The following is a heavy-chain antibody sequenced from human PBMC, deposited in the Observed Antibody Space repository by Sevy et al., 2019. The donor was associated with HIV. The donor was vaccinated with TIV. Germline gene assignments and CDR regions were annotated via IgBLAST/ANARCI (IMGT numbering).Heavy chain of an antibody. Sequence: SETLSITCTVSGGSINSDHWNWIRQPPGKGLEWIGYVYYTGGTNYNPSLKNRVTISVDRTKNQFSLKLTSVTAADTAVYYCARRNDFAIRGQGTMVTVSS. D-gene: IGHD2-21*02. CDR3: ARRNDFAI. CDR1: GGSINSDH. CDR2: VYYTGGT. J-gene: IGHJ3*02. V-gene: IGHV4-59*08.